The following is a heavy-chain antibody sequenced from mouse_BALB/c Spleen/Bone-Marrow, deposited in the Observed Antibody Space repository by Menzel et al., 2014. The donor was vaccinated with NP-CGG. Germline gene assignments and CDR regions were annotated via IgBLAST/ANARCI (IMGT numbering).Heavy chain of an antibody. CDR2: ISNGGGST. CDR1: GFTFSSYT. CDR3: ARRYDYGYGPFAY. V-gene: IGHV5-12-2*01. Sequence: EVKLVESGGDLVQPGGSLKLSCAASGFTFSSYTMSWVRQTPEKRLEWVAYISNGGGSTYYPDTVKGRFTISRDNAKNTLYLQMSSLKSEDTAMYYCARRYDYGYGPFAYWGQGTLVTVSA. J-gene: IGHJ3*01. D-gene: IGHD1-2*01.